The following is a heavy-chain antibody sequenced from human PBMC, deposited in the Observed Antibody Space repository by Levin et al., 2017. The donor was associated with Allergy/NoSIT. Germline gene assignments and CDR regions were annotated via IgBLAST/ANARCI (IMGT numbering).Heavy chain of an antibody. V-gene: IGHV4-39*01. J-gene: IGHJ4*02. D-gene: IGHD3-16*01. CDR3: ASTTLGGAYHGY. CDR1: GGSISSSSYY. CDR2: IYYSGST. Sequence: PSETLSLTCTVSGGSISSSSYYWGWIRQPPGKGLEWIGSIYYSGSTYYNPSLKSRVTISVDTSKNQFSLKLSSVTAADTAVYYCASTTLGGAYHGYWGQGTLVTVSS.